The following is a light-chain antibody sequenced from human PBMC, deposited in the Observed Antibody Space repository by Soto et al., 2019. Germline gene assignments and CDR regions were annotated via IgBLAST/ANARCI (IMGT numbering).Light chain of an antibody. Sequence: SVLTQPASVSGSPGQSITISCTGTSSDVGAYNHVSWYQHHPGKAPKLMIYDVSNRPSGVSNRFSGSKSGNTASLTISALQAEDEADYYCTSYTTSTTYVFGTGTKVTVL. J-gene: IGLJ1*01. V-gene: IGLV2-14*03. CDR1: SSDVGAYNH. CDR3: TSYTTSTTYV. CDR2: DVS.